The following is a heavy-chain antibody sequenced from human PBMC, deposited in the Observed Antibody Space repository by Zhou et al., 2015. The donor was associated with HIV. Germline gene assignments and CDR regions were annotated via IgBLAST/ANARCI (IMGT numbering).Heavy chain of an antibody. J-gene: IGHJ4*02. Sequence: EVQLVESGGTWIQPGRSLRLSCAASGFSFDDYAMHWVRQAPGKGLEWVSGISWNSGKIGYADSVKGRFTISRNNAKTSLHLQMNSLRVEDTALYYCVKDVKVGSVYNDLLTGYTGFDCWGQGTLVTVSS. V-gene: IGHV3-9*01. CDR1: GFSFDDYA. CDR3: VKDVKVGSVYNDLLTGYTGFDC. D-gene: IGHD3-9*01. CDR2: ISWNSGKI.